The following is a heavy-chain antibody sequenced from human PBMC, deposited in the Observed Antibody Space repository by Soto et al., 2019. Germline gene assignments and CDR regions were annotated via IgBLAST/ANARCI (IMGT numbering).Heavy chain of an antibody. D-gene: IGHD3-16*02. J-gene: IGHJ3*02. CDR2: IYYSGST. V-gene: IGHV4-59*08. Sequence: SETLSLTCTVSGGSISSYYWSWIRRPPGKGLEWIGYIYYSGSTNYNPSLKSRVTISVDTSKNQFSLKLSSVTAADTAVYYCARHGYYDYIWVRHRLNAFDIWGQGTMVTVSS. CDR3: ARHGYYDYIWVRHRLNAFDI. CDR1: GGSISSYY.